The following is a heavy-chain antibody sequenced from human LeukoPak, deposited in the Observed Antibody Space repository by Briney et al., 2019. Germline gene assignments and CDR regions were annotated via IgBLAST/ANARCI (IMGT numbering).Heavy chain of an antibody. CDR1: GGSLTDYY. V-gene: IGHV4-59*01. Sequence: SETLSLTCSVSGGSLTDYYWSWIRQPPGKGLEWIGYIYYRGGTNYNPSLQRRVTMSVDRPKNQFSLNLSSVTAADTAVYYCARESSGYFDIWGRGTLVSVSS. CDR3: ARESSGYFDI. CDR2: IYYRGGT. J-gene: IGHJ2*01.